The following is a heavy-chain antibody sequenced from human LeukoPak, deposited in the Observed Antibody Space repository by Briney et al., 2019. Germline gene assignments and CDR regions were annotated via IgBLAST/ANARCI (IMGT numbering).Heavy chain of an antibody. CDR1: GYTFNSHG. V-gene: IGHV1-18*04. CDR2: ITVNTGHT. CDR3: ARSSPVGYFDY. Sequence: GASVKVSCKASGYTFNSHGISWVRQAPGQGLEWMGWITVNTGHTKNVQKFQDRVTMTTDTSTSTAYMELRSLRSDDTAVYFCARSSPVGYFDYWGQGTLVTVSS. D-gene: IGHD6-6*01. J-gene: IGHJ4*02.